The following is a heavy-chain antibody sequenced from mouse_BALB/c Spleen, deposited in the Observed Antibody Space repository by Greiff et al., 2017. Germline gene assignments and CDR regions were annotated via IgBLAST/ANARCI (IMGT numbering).Heavy chain of an antibody. Sequence: EVKLVESGGGLVKPGGSLKLSCAASGFTFSDYYMYWVRQTPEKRLEWVATISDGGSYTYYPDSVKGRFTISRDNAKNNLYLQMSSLKSEDTAMYYCARDSGYVRYFDDWGAGTTVTVSS. J-gene: IGHJ1*01. V-gene: IGHV5-4*02. D-gene: IGHD3-1*01. CDR1: GFTFSDYY. CDR3: ARDSGYVRYFDD. CDR2: ISDGGSYT.